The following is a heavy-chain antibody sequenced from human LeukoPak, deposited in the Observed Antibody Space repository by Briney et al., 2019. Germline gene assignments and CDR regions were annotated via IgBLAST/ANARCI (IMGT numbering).Heavy chain of an antibody. CDR3: AKVEDYYDSSGYAHLYFDY. Sequence: PGGSLRLSCAASGFTFSSYATSWVRQAPGKGLEWVSAISGSGGSIYYADSVKGRFTISRDNSKNTLYLQMNSLRAEDTAVYYCAKVEDYYDSSGYAHLYFDYWGQGTLVTVSS. CDR2: ISGSGGSI. D-gene: IGHD3-22*01. V-gene: IGHV3-23*01. CDR1: GFTFSSYA. J-gene: IGHJ4*02.